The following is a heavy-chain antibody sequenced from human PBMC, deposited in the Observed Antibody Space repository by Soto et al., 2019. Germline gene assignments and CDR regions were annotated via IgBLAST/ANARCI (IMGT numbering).Heavy chain of an antibody. V-gene: IGHV1-18*01. J-gene: IGHJ6*02. CDR1: GYTFSHYG. CDR2: ISAYNGNR. CDR3: ASGGQECSNSGCGYIYDGMDV. D-gene: IGHD1-26*01. Sequence: ASVKVSCKASGYTFSHYGIGWVRQAPGQGLEWMGWISAYNGNRHFAEGLRGRITMTTNTTTSTADMELRSLSSDDTAVYYCASGGQECSNSGCGYIYDGMDVWGQGTTVTVSS.